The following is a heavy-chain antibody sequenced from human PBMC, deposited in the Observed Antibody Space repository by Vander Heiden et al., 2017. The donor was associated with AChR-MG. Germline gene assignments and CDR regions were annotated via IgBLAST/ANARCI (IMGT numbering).Heavy chain of an antibody. J-gene: IGHJ4*02. V-gene: IGHV4-34*01. Sequence: QVQLQQWGAGLLKPSETLSLTCAVYGGPFSGYYWSGIRQPPGKGLEWIGEINHSGSTNYNPSLKSRVTISVDTSKNQFSLKLSSVTAADTAVYYCARGYDFWSGYYDYWGQGTLVTVSS. CDR1: GGPFSGYY. D-gene: IGHD3-3*01. CDR3: ARGYDFWSGYYDY. CDR2: INHSGST.